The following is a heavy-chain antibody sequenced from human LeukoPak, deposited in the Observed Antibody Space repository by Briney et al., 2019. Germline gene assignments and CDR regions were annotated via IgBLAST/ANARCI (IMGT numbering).Heavy chain of an antibody. Sequence: SXRLSCXXXXXTFTXXWMHWVRQAPGKGLVWVSRIKSDGSSTTYADSVKGRFTISRDNAENTLFLQMNSLRAEDTAVYYCARTAYCGADCHYYFDYWGQGALVTVSS. CDR2: IKSDGSST. V-gene: IGHV3-74*01. J-gene: IGHJ4*02. CDR1: XXTFTXXW. CDR3: ARTAYCGADCHYYFDY. D-gene: IGHD2-21*02.